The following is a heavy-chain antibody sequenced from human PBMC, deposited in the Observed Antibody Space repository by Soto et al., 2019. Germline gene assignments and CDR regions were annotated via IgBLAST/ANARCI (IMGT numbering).Heavy chain of an antibody. D-gene: IGHD3-22*01. V-gene: IGHV1-2*02. CDR3: GRFMILDASLDY. J-gene: IGHJ4*01. Sequence: ASVKVSCKASGYTFTDYYIHWVRQAPGQGLEWMGWISPHIGGTNYAQMFEGRVTMTSVTSIITAYLELSRLRTDAPAVYFCGRFMILDASLDYWGLGTLVTVSS. CDR2: ISPHIGGT. CDR1: GYTFTDYY.